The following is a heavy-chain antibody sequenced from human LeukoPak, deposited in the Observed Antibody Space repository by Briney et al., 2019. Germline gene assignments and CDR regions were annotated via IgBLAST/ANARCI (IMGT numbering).Heavy chain of an antibody. CDR1: GGSFSGYY. J-gene: IGHJ4*02. CDR3: AREICYCSSTSCYADPFDY. CDR2: INHSGST. D-gene: IGHD2-2*01. V-gene: IGHV4-34*01. Sequence: SVTLTLTCAVYGGSFSGYYWGWTRQPPGKGLERIGAINHSGSTNYSASLKNRVTISVDTSKNQFSQKLSSVTAADTAVYYCAREICYCSSTSCYADPFDYWGQGTLVTVSS.